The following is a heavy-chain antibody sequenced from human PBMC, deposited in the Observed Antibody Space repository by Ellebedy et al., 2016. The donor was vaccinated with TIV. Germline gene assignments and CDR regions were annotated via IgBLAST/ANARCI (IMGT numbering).Heavy chain of an antibody. CDR2: IYSGGST. Sequence: GESLKISCAASGFTVSSNYMSWVRQAPGKGLEWVSAIYSGGSTYYADSVKGGLTNSRDNSKNTLYLQMNSLRAEDTAVYYCARGWDQYYFDYWGQGTLVTVSS. CDR1: GFTVSSNY. D-gene: IGHD1-26*01. J-gene: IGHJ4*02. CDR3: ARGWDQYYFDY. V-gene: IGHV3-66*01.